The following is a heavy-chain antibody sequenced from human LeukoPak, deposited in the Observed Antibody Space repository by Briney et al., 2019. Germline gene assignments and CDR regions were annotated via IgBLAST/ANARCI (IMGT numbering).Heavy chain of an antibody. V-gene: IGHV1-2*02. J-gene: IGHJ5*02. CDR1: GYIFTGYY. Sequence: GASVKVSCKASGYIFTGYYMHWVRQAPGQGLEWMGWINPNSGGTNYAQKFQGRVTMTRDTSISTAYMELSRLRSDDTAVYYCARDYYGSGSYYTWGQGTLVTVSS. CDR3: ARDYYGSGSYYT. D-gene: IGHD3-10*01. CDR2: INPNSGGT.